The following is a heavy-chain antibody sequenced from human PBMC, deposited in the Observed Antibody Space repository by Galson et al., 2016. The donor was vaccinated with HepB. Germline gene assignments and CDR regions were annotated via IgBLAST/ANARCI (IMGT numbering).Heavy chain of an antibody. CDR1: GFSFGSYA. J-gene: IGHJ6*02. CDR3: AKDRTPWSYYGSGRYLLRGMDV. Sequence: SLRLSCAASGFSFGSYALSWVRQAPGKGLEWVSVISGSGDSVHHAEPVKGRFTISRDKPKNTVYLQMNSLRAEDTAVYYCAKDRTPWSYYGSGRYLLRGMDVWGQGTTVTVSS. D-gene: IGHD3-10*01. V-gene: IGHV3-23*01. CDR2: ISGSGDSV.